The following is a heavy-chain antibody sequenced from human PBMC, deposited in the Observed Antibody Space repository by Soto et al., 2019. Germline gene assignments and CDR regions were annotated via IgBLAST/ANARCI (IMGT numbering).Heavy chain of an antibody. CDR3: ARGLPDGSGQYGDY. D-gene: IGHD3-10*01. CDR2: ISSSSSYI. Sequence: EVQLAESGGGLVKPGGSLRLSCAASGFTFSSYSMNWVRQAPGKGLEWVSSISSSSSYIYYGDSVKGRFTISRDNAKNSLYLQMNSLRAEDTAVYYCARGLPDGSGQYGDYWGQGTLVTVSS. CDR1: GFTFSSYS. J-gene: IGHJ4*02. V-gene: IGHV3-21*01.